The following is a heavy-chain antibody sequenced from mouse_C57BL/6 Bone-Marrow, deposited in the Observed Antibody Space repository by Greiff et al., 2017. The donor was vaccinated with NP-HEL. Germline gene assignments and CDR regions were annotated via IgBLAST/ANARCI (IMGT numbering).Heavy chain of an antibody. D-gene: IGHD1-1*01. CDR3: TRGGTVVVWYFDV. V-gene: IGHV5-9-1*02. CDR2: ISSGGDYI. CDR1: GFTFSSYA. J-gene: IGHJ1*03. Sequence: EVKLMESGEGLVKPGGSLKLSCAASGFTFSSYAMSWVRQTPEKRLEWVAYISSGGDYIYYADTVKGRFTISRDNARNTLYLQMSSQKSEDTAMYYCTRGGTVVVWYFDVWGTGTTVTVSS.